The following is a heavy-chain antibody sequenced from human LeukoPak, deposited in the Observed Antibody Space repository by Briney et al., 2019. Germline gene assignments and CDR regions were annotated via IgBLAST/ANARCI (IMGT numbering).Heavy chain of an antibody. CDR3: ARTREIWSGYHRGYFDY. Sequence: ASVKVSCKASGYTFTSYGISWVRQAPGQGLEWMGWISAYNGNTNYAQKFQGRVTITADESTSTAYMELSSLRSEDTAVYYCARTREIWSGYHRGYFDYWGQGTLVTVSS. CDR2: ISAYNGNT. CDR1: GYTFTSYG. J-gene: IGHJ4*02. V-gene: IGHV1-18*01. D-gene: IGHD3-3*01.